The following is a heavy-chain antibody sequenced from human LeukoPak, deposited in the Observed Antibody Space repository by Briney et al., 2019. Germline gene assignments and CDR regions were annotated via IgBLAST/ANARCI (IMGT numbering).Heavy chain of an antibody. CDR2: INHSGST. CDR3: ARGVGLYYDYVWGSYRYYDY. V-gene: IGHV4-34*01. Sequence: SETLSLTCAVYGGSFSGYYWSWIRQPPGKGLEWIGEINHSGSTNYNPSLKSRVTISVDTSKNQFSLKLSSVTAADTAVYYCARGVGLYYDYVWGSYRYYDYWGQGTLVTVSS. CDR1: GGSFSGYY. D-gene: IGHD3-16*02. J-gene: IGHJ4*02.